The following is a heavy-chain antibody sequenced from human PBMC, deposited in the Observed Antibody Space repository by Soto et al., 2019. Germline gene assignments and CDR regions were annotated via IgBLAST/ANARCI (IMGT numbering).Heavy chain of an antibody. CDR1: GDTFNTFA. CDR3: ARSPGITRNRARQHAMDL. Sequence: QVQLVQSGAEVKKPGSSVTVSCKASGDTFNTFAFSWVRQAPGQGLEWMGGIIPIIGKPDYAQKIPGRVTISAGEATRTISLDVSSLTAEYTAMYYCARSPGITRNRARQHAMDLWGQWTTVTVSS. J-gene: IGHJ6*02. V-gene: IGHV1-69*01. CDR2: IIPIIGKP. D-gene: IGHD1-20*01.